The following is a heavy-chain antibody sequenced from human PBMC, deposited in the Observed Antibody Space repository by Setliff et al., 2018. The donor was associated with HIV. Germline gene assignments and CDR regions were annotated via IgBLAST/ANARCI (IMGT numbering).Heavy chain of an antibody. CDR3: AREVAILYYYYMDV. J-gene: IGHJ6*03. D-gene: IGHD2-15*01. CDR2: IYHSGST. Sequence: SETLSLTCAVSGGSISSSNWWSWVRQPPGKGLEWLGEIYHSGSTNYNPSIKSRVTISIDKSKNQFSLKVSSVTAADTAVYYCAREVAILYYYYMDVWGKGTTVTVSS. CDR1: GGSISSSNW. V-gene: IGHV4-4*02.